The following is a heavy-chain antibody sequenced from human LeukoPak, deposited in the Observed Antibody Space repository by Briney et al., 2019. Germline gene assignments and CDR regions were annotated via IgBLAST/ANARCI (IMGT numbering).Heavy chain of an antibody. CDR3: ARFCSDYGDYKYYFRQGRYYLDY. D-gene: IGHD4-17*01. V-gene: IGHV4-31*03. CDR2: IYYSGST. CDR1: GGSISSGGYY. Sequence: PSQTLSLTCTVSGGSISSGGYYWSWIRQHPGKGLEWIGYIYYSGSTYYNPSLKSRVTISVDTSKNQFSLKLSSVTAADTAVYYCARFCSDYGDYKYYFRQGRYYLDYWGQGTLVTVSS. J-gene: IGHJ4*02.